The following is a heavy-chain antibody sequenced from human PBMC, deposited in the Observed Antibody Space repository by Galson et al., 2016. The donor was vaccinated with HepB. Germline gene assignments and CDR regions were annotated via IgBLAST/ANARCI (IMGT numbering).Heavy chain of an antibody. J-gene: IGHJ4*02. V-gene: IGHV4-34*01. CDR2: INHSGAT. CDR3: ASPRPGYCSKTSCLGY. D-gene: IGHD2-2*01. Sequence: SETLSLTCDVYGGSFSFYYWNWIRQPPGKGLEWVAEINHSGATHYNPSLKGRVTISIDTSKNQFSLRLTSVTAADTAVYYCASPRPGYCSKTSCLGYWGQGTLVTVSS. CDR1: GGSFSFYY.